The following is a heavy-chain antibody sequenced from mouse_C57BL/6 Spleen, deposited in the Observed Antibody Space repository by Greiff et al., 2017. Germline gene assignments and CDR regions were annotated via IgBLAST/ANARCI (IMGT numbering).Heavy chain of an antibody. CDR3: ARRDYDYDGAFAY. V-gene: IGHV1-80*01. J-gene: IGHJ3*01. Sequence: QVQLQQSGAELVKPGASVKISCKASGYAFSSYWMNWVKQRPGKGLEWIGQIYPGDGDTNYNGKFKGKATLTADKSSSTAYMQLSSLTSEDSAVYFCARRDYDYDGAFAYWGQGTLVTVSA. CDR1: GYAFSSYW. D-gene: IGHD2-4*01. CDR2: IYPGDGDT.